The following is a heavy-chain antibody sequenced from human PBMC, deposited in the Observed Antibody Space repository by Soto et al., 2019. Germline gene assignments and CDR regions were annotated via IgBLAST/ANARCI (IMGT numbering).Heavy chain of an antibody. Sequence: GESLKISCQCSVYTFSNFWIGWVRQLPGKGLEWMGIIYPGDHETRYSPSFHGKVTISADKSINTAYLQWNSLEASDTAFYFCARSPRSSPYFDSWGQGALVTVS. CDR1: VYTFSNFW. D-gene: IGHD6-13*01. J-gene: IGHJ4*02. CDR3: ARSPRSSPYFDS. CDR2: IYPGDHET. V-gene: IGHV5-51*01.